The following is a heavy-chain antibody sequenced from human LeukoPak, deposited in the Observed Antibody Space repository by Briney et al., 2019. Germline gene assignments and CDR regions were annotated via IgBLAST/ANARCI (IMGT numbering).Heavy chain of an antibody. Sequence: SETLSLTCTVSGGSISSGSYYWSWIRQPAGKGLEWIGRIYTSGSTNYNPSLKSRVTISVDTSKNQFSLKLSSVTAADTAVYYCARDSDNDFYYYMDVWGKGTTVTVSS. CDR1: GGSISSGSYY. D-gene: IGHD5-24*01. V-gene: IGHV4-61*02. CDR3: ARDSDNDFYYYMDV. CDR2: IYTSGST. J-gene: IGHJ6*03.